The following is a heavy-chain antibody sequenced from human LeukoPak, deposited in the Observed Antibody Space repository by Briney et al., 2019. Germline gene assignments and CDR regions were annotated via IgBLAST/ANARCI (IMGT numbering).Heavy chain of an antibody. D-gene: IGHD3-10*01. CDR1: GYTFTAYY. Sequence: ASVKVSCKTSGYTFTAYYLHWVRQAPGQGPEWMGWINPISGGTNYAQRFQGRVTMTRDTSISTAFMELSSLRSDDTAVYYCARNYYTSGSPLYYYYYMDVWGKGTTVTVSS. CDR2: INPISGGT. CDR3: ARNYYTSGSPLYYYYYMDV. J-gene: IGHJ6*03. V-gene: IGHV1-2*02.